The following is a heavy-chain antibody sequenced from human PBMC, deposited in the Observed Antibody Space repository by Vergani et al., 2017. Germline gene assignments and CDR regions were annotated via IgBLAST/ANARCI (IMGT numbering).Heavy chain of an antibody. CDR2: ISYDGSNK. V-gene: IGHV3-30-3*02. CDR1: GFTFSSYA. D-gene: IGHD3-10*01. J-gene: IGHJ4*02. Sequence: QVQLVESGGGVVQPGRSLRLSCAASGFTFSSYAMHWVRQAPGKGLEWGAVISYDGSNKYYADSVKGRFTIYRDNSKNALYQQMNSLRAEDSAVYYCAKLAPKGSQKFGESSDYWGQGTLVTVSS. CDR3: AKLAPKGSQKFGESSDY.